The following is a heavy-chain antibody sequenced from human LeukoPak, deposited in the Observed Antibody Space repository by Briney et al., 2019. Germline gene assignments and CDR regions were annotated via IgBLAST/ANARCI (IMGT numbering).Heavy chain of an antibody. CDR2: INPNSGGT. V-gene: IGHV1-2*02. CDR3: ARDRLRLGYERTNWFDP. CDR1: GYTFTGFH. J-gene: IGHJ5*02. Sequence: ASVKVSCEASGYTFTGFHMHWVRQAPGQGLEWMGWINPNSGGTNYAQKFQGRVTMTRDTSISTVYMELSRLRSDDTAVYYCARDRLRLGYERTNWFDPWGQGTLVTVSS. D-gene: IGHD2-15*01.